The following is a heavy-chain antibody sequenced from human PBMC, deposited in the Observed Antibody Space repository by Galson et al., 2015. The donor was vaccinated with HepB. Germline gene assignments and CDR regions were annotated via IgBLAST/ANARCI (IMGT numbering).Heavy chain of an antibody. J-gene: IGHJ6*03. Sequence: ETLSLTCTVSGGSVTNYYWTWIRQPPGKGLEWIGYISHTGTTNYNPSLKSRVTISVDTSKNQFSLKLSSVTAADTAVYYCARGLSSGWYGYYYYMDVWGKGTTVTVSS. CDR1: GGSVTNYY. D-gene: IGHD6-19*01. CDR2: ISHTGTT. V-gene: IGHV4-59*02. CDR3: ARGLSSGWYGYYYYMDV.